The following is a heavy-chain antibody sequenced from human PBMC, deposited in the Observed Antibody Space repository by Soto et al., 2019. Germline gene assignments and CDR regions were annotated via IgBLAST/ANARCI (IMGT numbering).Heavy chain of an antibody. CDR3: ARTQMSFAYSRSSVWYLDL. CDR1: GGTFSSYA. J-gene: IGHJ2*01. D-gene: IGHD6-6*01. CDR2: TIPIFGTA. Sequence: QVQLVQSGAEVKKPGSSVKVSCKASGGTFSSYAISWVRQAPGQGLEWMGGTIPIFGTANYAQPFQGRGTFTADESRSTAYMGPSTLGSADTAVYYCARTQMSFAYSRSSVWYLDLWGRGTLVTVSS. V-gene: IGHV1-69*01.